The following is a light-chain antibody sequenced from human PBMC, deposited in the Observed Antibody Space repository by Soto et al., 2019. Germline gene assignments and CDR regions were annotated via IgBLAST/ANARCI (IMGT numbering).Light chain of an antibody. V-gene: IGKV1-5*03. CDR1: QSISSW. CDR3: QQYNSYPYT. Sequence: DIEMTQSPSTLSASVGDRVTITCRASQSISSWLAWYQQKPGKAPKLLIYKASSLESGVPSRFSGSGSGTEFTLTISSLQPDDFATYYCQQYNSYPYTFGQGTKLEIK. J-gene: IGKJ2*01. CDR2: KAS.